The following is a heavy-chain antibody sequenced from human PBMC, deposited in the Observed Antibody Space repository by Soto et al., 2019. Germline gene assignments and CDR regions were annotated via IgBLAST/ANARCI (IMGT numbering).Heavy chain of an antibody. J-gene: IGHJ5*02. CDR1: GYTFTSYY. CDR2: INPSGGST. Sequence: ASVKVSCKASGYTFTSYYMHWVRQAPGQGLEWMGIINPSGGSTSYAQKFQGRVTMTRDTSTSTVYMELSSLRSEDTAVYYCARDGKYYSEMGGELNWFDPWGQGTLVTVSS. D-gene: IGHD3-16*01. V-gene: IGHV1-46*01. CDR3: ARDGKYYSEMGGELNWFDP.